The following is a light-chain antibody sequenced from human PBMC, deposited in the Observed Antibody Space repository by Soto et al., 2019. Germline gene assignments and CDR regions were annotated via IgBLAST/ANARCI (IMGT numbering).Light chain of an antibody. CDR1: QSLTSSY. CDR3: QHYGYSLWT. J-gene: IGKJ1*01. CDR2: GVS. Sequence: EIVLTQSPGTLSLSPGETATLSCRASQSLTSSYLAWYQQRPGQALSLLIYGVSSRATGIPDRFSGSGSGTDFTLTITRLEPEDFAVYYCQHYGYSLWTFGQGTKVDIK. V-gene: IGKV3-20*01.